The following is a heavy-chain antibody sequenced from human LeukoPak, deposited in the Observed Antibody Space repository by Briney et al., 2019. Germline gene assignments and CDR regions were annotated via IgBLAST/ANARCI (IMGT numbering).Heavy chain of an antibody. CDR3: AKDYGPKQLVFFDS. Sequence: PGGSLRLSCAASGFTFSSYALSWLRQAPGKGLEWVSGISETGGTTFYADSVKGRFTITRDNSKNTLYVQMNSLRGDDTAIYYCAKDYGPKQLVFFDSWGQGTQVTVSS. CDR1: GFTFSSYA. V-gene: IGHV3-23*01. CDR2: ISETGGTT. D-gene: IGHD6-13*01. J-gene: IGHJ4*02.